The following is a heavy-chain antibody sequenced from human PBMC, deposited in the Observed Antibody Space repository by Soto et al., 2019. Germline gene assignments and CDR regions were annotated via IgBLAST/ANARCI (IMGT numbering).Heavy chain of an antibody. D-gene: IGHD3-9*01. CDR2: INPNSGGT. J-gene: IGHJ4*02. Sequence: ASVKVSFKASGYTFTGYYMHWVRQAPGQGLEWMGWINPNSGGTNYAQKFQGWVTMTRDTSISTAYMELSRLRSDDTAVYYCARDGGGPGREYYDILTGYYFDFDYWGQGTLVTVSS. CDR3: ARDGGGPGREYYDILTGYYFDFDY. V-gene: IGHV1-2*04. CDR1: GYTFTGYY.